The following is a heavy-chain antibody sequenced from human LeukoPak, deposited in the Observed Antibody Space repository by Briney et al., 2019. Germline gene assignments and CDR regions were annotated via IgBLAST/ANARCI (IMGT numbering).Heavy chain of an antibody. J-gene: IGHJ5*02. CDR3: ARDTSGWMAGGFDL. CDR2: INPNSGGT. CDR1: GYTFTAYY. Sequence: ASVKVSCKASGYTFTAYYMHWVRQAPGQGLEWMGWINPNSGGTNYAQNFQGRVTMTRDTSISTAYMELSRLRSDDTAVYYCARDTSGWMAGGFDLWGQGTLVTVSS. D-gene: IGHD6-19*01. V-gene: IGHV1-2*02.